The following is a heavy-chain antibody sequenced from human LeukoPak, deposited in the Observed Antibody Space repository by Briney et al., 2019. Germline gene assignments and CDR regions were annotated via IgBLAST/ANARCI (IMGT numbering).Heavy chain of an antibody. V-gene: IGHV1-24*01. Sequence: AASVKVSCKVSGYTRTELSMHWVRQAPGKGLEWMGGFDPEDGETIYAQKFQGRVTMTEDTSTDTAYMELSSLRSEDTAVYYCATRTVRGGSSSFDYWGQGTLVTVSS. CDR2: FDPEDGET. CDR1: GYTRTELS. J-gene: IGHJ4*02. D-gene: IGHD3-10*01. CDR3: ATRTVRGGSSSFDY.